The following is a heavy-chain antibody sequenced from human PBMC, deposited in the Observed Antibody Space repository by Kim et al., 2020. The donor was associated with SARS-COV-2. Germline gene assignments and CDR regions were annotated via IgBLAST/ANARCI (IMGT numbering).Heavy chain of an antibody. J-gene: IGHJ6*02. V-gene: IGHV3-30*18. CDR3: AKDIVAIAARSYYYYGMDV. Sequence: GGSLRLSCAASGFTFSSYGMHWVRQAPGKGLEWVAVISYDGSNKYYADSVKGRFTISRDNSKNTLYLQMNSLRAEDTAVYYCAKDIVAIAARSYYYYGMDVWGQGTTVTVSS. CDR2: ISYDGSNK. CDR1: GFTFSSYG. D-gene: IGHD6-6*01.